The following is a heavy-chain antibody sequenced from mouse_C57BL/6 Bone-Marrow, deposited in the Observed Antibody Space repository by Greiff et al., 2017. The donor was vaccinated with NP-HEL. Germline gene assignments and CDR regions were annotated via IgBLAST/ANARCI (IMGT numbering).Heavy chain of an antibody. J-gene: IGHJ3*01. V-gene: IGHV1-80*01. CDR3: ARSDGYYEVWFAY. CDR1: GYAFSSYW. D-gene: IGHD2-3*01. CDR2: IYPGDGDT. Sequence: QVQLQQSGAELVKPGASVKISCKASGYAFSSYWMNWVKQRPGKGLEWIGQIYPGDGDTNYNGKFKGKATLTADKPSSTAYMQLSSLTSEDSAVYVCARSDGYYEVWFAYWGQGTLVTVSA.